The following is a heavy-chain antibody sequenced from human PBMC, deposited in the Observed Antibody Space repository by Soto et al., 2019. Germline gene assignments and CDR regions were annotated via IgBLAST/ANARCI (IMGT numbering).Heavy chain of an antibody. J-gene: IGHJ4*02. CDR3: ARHTPAISISDH. CDR2: VYYSGST. CDR1: GGSFSGYY. Sequence: PSETLSLTCAVYGGSFSGYYWTWIRQPPGTGLEWIGSVYYSGSTNYNPSLKSRVTISVDTSKNQFSLKLSSVTAADTAVYYCARHTPAISISDHWGQGTLVTVSS. V-gene: IGHV4-34*01. D-gene: IGHD2-15*01.